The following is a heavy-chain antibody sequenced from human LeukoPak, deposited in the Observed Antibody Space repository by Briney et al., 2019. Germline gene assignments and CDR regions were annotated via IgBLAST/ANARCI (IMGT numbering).Heavy chain of an antibody. V-gene: IGHV3-11*01. CDR1: GFTFSDYY. J-gene: IGHJ4*02. D-gene: IGHD6-19*01. Sequence: GGSLRLSCAASGFTFSDYYMSWIRQAPGKGLEWLSYISGSSTMFYADSVKGRFTISRDNTKNSLFLQVNSLRAEDTAVYYCARWVAGQYYFDYWGQGTLVTVSS. CDR2: ISGSSTM. CDR3: ARWVAGQYYFDY.